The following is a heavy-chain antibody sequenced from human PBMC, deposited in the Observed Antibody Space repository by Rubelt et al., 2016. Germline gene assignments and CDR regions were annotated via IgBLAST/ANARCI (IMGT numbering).Heavy chain of an antibody. D-gene: IGHD3-3*01. V-gene: IGHV3-23*01. J-gene: IGHJ4*02. CDR2: ISGSGGST. CDR3: AKAALRFLEWFADY. Sequence: GKGLEWVSAISGSGGSTYYADSVKGRFTISRDNSKNTLYLQMNSLRAEDTAVYYCAKAALRFLEWFADYWGQGTLSPSPQ.